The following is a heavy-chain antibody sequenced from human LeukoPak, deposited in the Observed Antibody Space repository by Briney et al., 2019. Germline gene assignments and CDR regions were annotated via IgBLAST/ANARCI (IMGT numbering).Heavy chain of an antibody. CDR2: ISYDGSNR. CDR1: GFTFSSYG. D-gene: IGHD3-22*01. J-gene: IGHJ4*02. V-gene: IGHV3-30*18. CDR3: AKLSWYYYDSSGYL. Sequence: GGSLRLSCAASGFTFSSYGMHWVRQAPGKGLEWVALISYDGSNRYYADSVKGRFTISRDNSKNTLYLQMNSLRAEDTAVYYCAKLSWYYYDSSGYLWGQGTLVTVSS.